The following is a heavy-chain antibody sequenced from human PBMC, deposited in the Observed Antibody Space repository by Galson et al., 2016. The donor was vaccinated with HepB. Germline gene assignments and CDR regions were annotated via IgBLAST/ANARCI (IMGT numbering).Heavy chain of an antibody. Sequence: SLRLSCAASGFTFSSYIMRWVRQAPGKRLERVAAISGSGYDTYYTDPAKGRFTISKDKSKNTVYLHMNNLRAEDTAIYYCAKLMGDWGDRSTGFVDYWGQGTLVTVSS. J-gene: IGHJ4*02. CDR3: AKLMGDWGDRSTGFVDY. V-gene: IGHV3-23*01. CDR1: GFTFSSYI. CDR2: ISGSGYDT. D-gene: IGHD1-1*01.